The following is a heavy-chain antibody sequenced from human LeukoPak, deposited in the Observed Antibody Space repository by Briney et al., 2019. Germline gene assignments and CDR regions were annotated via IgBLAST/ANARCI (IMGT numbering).Heavy chain of an antibody. CDR3: AAMSLAF. Sequence: GGSLRLSCAASGFTFNGACMSWVRQVPGKGLQWVAAISHDGSKEYYVDSVKGRFTISRDNAIDSLFLQMNSLRAEDAALYYCAAMSLAFWGQGTLVTVSS. D-gene: IGHD2-2*01. J-gene: IGHJ4*02. CDR2: ISHDGSKE. V-gene: IGHV3-7*01. CDR1: GFTFNGAC.